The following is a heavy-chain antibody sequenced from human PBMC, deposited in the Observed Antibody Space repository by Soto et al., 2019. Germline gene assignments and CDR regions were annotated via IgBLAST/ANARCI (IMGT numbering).Heavy chain of an antibody. J-gene: IGHJ4*02. CDR1: GGTFNTYT. Sequence: SLKVSCKASGGTFNTYTFSWVRHAPGQGLEWMGSILPIMGSVNYAHDFRGRLSITADPSTTTAYMELTSLTSHDTAIYYCARIPRYSYPTSDPLDNWGQGTLVTVSS. D-gene: IGHD2-15*01. V-gene: IGHV1-69*08. CDR3: ARIPRYSYPTSDPLDN. CDR2: ILPIMGSV.